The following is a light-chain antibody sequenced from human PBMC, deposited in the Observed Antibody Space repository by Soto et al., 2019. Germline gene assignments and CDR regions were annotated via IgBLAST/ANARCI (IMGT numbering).Light chain of an antibody. CDR2: GAS. Sequence: EIVLTQAAGTLSLSPGERATLSCRASQSVSSSYLAWYQQKPGQAPRLLIYGASSRATGIPDRFSASGSGTDFTLTISRLEPEDFAVYYCQQYGTSPPWTFGQGTNVDIK. V-gene: IGKV3-20*01. J-gene: IGKJ1*01. CDR1: QSVSSSY. CDR3: QQYGTSPPWT.